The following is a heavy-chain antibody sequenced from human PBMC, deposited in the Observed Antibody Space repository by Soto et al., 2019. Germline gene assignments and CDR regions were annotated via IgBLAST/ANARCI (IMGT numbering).Heavy chain of an antibody. CDR2: IYYSGST. CDR1: GGSISSYY. Sequence: SETLSLTCTVSGGSISSYYWSWIRQPPGKGLEWIGYIYYSGSTNYNPSLKSRVTISVDTSKNQFSLKLSSVTAADTAVYYCARDRRYFDWLMFDYWGQGTLVTVSS. J-gene: IGHJ4*02. V-gene: IGHV4-59*01. D-gene: IGHD3-9*01. CDR3: ARDRRYFDWLMFDY.